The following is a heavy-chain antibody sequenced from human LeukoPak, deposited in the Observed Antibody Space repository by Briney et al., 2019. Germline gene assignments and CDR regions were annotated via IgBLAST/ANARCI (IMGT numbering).Heavy chain of an antibody. CDR3: ARATANYDFWSGFSAYYGLDV. CDR1: GFTVSSNY. V-gene: IGHV3-66*01. J-gene: IGHJ6*02. D-gene: IGHD3-3*01. CDR2: IHSGGDT. Sequence: PGGSLRLSCAASGFTVSSNYMNWVRQAPGKGLEWVSVIHSGGDTHYAGSVKGRFTISRDNSKNTLYLQMNSLRAEDTAVYYCARATANYDFWSGFSAYYGLDVWGQGTTVTVP.